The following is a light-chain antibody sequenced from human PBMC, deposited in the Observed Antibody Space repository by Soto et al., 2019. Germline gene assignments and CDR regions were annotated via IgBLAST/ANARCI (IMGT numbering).Light chain of an antibody. CDR1: TGAVTIDNY. Sequence: QAVVTQEPSLTVSPGGTVTLTCASSTGAVTIDNYPNWFQQKPGQAPRSLIYSTNNRHSWTPARFSGSLLGDKAALRLSGVQPEDEAEYYCLLYYGGTPAPAPVFGGGTKLTVL. CDR3: LLYYGGTPAPAPV. V-gene: IGLV7-43*01. CDR2: STN. J-gene: IGLJ2*01.